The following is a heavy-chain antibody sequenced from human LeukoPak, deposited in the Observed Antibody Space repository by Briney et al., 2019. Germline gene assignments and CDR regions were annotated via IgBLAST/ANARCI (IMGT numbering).Heavy chain of an antibody. Sequence: ASVKVSCKASGYTFTSYGISWVRQSPGQGLEWMGWISAYNGNTNYAQKLQGRVTMTTDTSTSTAYMELRSLRSDDTAVYYCARGSYSSSWSPRFFDYWGQGTLVTVSS. CDR2: ISAYNGNT. CDR3: ARGSYSSSWSPRFFDY. D-gene: IGHD6-13*01. CDR1: GYTFTSYG. V-gene: IGHV1-18*01. J-gene: IGHJ4*02.